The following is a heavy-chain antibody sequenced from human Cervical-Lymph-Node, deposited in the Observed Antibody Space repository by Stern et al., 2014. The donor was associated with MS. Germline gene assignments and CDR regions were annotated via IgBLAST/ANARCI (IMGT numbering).Heavy chain of an antibody. CDR1: GFTFSDYY. V-gene: IGHV3-11*01. J-gene: IGHJ4*02. CDR2: ISSSGSTI. CDR3: ARDSPSWGWCFDY. Sequence: MQLVESGGGLVKPGGSLRLSCAASGFTFSDYYMSWIRQAPGQGLERVSYISSSGSTIYYADSVKGRFTISRDNAKNSLYLQMNSLRAEDTAVYYCARDSPSWGWCFDYWGQGTLVTVSS. D-gene: IGHD6-19*01.